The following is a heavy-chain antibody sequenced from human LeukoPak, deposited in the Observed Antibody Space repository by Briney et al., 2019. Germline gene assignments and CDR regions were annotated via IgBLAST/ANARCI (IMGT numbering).Heavy chain of an antibody. CDR3: AREMLVVVPAAIIYYYGMDV. CDR2: TYYRSKWYN. J-gene: IGHJ6*02. D-gene: IGHD2-2*01. Sequence: SQTLSLTCAISGDSVSSNSAAWNWIRQSPSRGLEWLGGTYYRSKWYNDYAVSVKSRITINPDTSKNQFSLQLNSVTPEDTAVYYCAREMLVVVPAAIIYYYGMDVWGQGTTVTVSS. CDR1: GDSVSSNSAA. V-gene: IGHV6-1*01.